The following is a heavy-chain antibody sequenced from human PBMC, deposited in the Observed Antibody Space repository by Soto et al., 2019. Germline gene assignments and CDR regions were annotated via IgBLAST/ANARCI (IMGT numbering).Heavy chain of an antibody. V-gene: IGHV1-8*01. CDR3: ARTLYGDNVDY. Sequence: QVQLVQSVAEVKKPGASVKVSGKDSGYTFTSYDINLGRQATRQGLEWMGWMNPNSGNTGYAQKFQGRVTMTRITSISTAYRELSSLRSEDTAVYYCARTLYGDNVDYLGQGTLVTVSS. CDR2: MNPNSGNT. CDR1: GYTFTSYD. D-gene: IGHD4-17*01. J-gene: IGHJ4*02.